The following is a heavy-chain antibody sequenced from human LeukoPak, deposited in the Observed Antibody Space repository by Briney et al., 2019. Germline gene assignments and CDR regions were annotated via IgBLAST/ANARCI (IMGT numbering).Heavy chain of an antibody. CDR3: ARNGYSSSWADL. J-gene: IGHJ5*02. V-gene: IGHV3-23*01. CDR2: ITGSGDST. Sequence: GGSLRLSCAASGFAFSSYGMSWVRQAPGKGLEWVSGITGSGDSTYYADSVKGRFTISRDNSKNTLSLQMNSLRAEDTAVYYCARNGYSSSWADLWGQGTLVTVSS. D-gene: IGHD6-13*01. CDR1: GFAFSSYG.